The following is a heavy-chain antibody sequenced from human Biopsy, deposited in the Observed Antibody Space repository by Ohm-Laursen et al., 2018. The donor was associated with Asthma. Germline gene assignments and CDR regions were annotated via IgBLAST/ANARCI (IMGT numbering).Heavy chain of an antibody. J-gene: IGHJ4*02. V-gene: IGHV4-59*01. Sequence: GTLSLTCTVSGGSINNFYWSWIRQPPGKGLGSIWHVYYSGSTNYNPSLKSRVTISIDASKNQFSLKLTSVTAADTAVYYCARGVDRVTGLLDHFDSWGQGTLVTVSS. D-gene: IGHD2-21*02. CDR1: GGSINNFY. CDR2: VYYSGST. CDR3: ARGVDRVTGLLDHFDS.